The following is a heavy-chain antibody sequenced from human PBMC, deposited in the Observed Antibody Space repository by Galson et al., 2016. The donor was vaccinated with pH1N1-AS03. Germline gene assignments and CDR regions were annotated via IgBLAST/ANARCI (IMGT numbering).Heavy chain of an antibody. CDR2: VKHDGIET. V-gene: IGHV3-33*05. CDR3: ATGWGSGIHMSTFNY. D-gene: IGHD3-10*01. J-gene: IGHJ4*02. Sequence: SLRLSCAASGFSLAIYGMHWFRRAPGRGLEWVAVVKHDGIETDHADSVKGRFTISRDNSKNSVYLQMNSLRAEDTAVYYCATGWGSGIHMSTFNYWGKGTLVTVSS. CDR1: GFSLAIYG.